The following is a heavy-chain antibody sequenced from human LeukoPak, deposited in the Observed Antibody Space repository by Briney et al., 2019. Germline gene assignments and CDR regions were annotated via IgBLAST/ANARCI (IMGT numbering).Heavy chain of an antibody. J-gene: IGHJ3*02. CDR2: TNQDGSEK. CDR1: QCTFSNYW. CDR3: ARDSGSCRGCAFDI. D-gene: IGHD1-26*01. V-gene: IGHV3-7*01. Sequence: AGALRLSCAASQCTFSNYWLSWVRQAPGKGLEWLVNTNQDGSEKYYVDSVKGRVTISRENAMNFRYLQLNGLRVDDTAVYYCARDSGSCRGCAFDIWGQGTVLTVSS.